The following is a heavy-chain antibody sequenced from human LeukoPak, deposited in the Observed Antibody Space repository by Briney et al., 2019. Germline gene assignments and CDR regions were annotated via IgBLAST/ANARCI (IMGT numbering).Heavy chain of an antibody. Sequence: GGSLRLSCAASGFTFSSYEMNWVRQAPGKGLEWFSYISSSGSTIYYADSVKGRFTISRDNAKNPLYLQMNSLRAEDTAVYYCAELGITMIGGVWGKGTTVTISS. CDR2: ISSSGSTI. CDR1: GFTFSSYE. V-gene: IGHV3-48*03. D-gene: IGHD3-10*02. CDR3: AELGITMIGGV. J-gene: IGHJ6*04.